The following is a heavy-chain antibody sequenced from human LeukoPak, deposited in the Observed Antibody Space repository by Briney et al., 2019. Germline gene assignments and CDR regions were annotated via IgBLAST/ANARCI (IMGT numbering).Heavy chain of an antibody. CDR1: GFTFSDYE. V-gene: IGHV3-48*03. Sequence: GGSLRLSCAASGFTFSDYEINWVRQTPGKGLEWVSCISTSGSTTYYADSVKGRFTISRDNAKNSLFLQMNTLTVEDTAVYYCARGALHVFDYWGQGTPVTVSS. CDR3: ARGALHVFDY. J-gene: IGHJ4*02. CDR2: ISTSGSTT. D-gene: IGHD3-10*02.